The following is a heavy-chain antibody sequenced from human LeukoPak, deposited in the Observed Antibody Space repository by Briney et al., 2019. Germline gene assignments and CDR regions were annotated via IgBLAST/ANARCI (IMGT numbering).Heavy chain of an antibody. CDR1: GYTFTSYG. Sequence: GASVKVSCKASGYTFTSYGISWVRQAPGQGLEWMGWISAYNGNTNYAQKLQGRVTMTTDTSTSTAYMELRSLRSDDTAVYYCARIPLLDSRGYYYYMDVWGKGTTVTVSS. D-gene: IGHD3-22*01. V-gene: IGHV1-18*01. CDR3: ARIPLLDSRGYYYYMDV. J-gene: IGHJ6*03. CDR2: ISAYNGNT.